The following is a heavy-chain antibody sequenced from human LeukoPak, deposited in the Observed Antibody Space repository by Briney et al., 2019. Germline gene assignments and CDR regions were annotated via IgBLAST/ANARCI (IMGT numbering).Heavy chain of an antibody. V-gene: IGHV1-69*05. CDR3: ANTRDDSSGYYRVYFDY. D-gene: IGHD3-22*01. J-gene: IGHJ4*02. Sequence: SVKVSRKASGGTFSSYAISWVRQAPGQGLEWMGGIIPIFGTANYAQKFQGRVTITTDESTSTAYMELSSLRSEDTAVYYCANTRDDSSGYYRVYFDYWGQGTLVTVSS. CDR2: IIPIFGTA. CDR1: GGTFSSYA.